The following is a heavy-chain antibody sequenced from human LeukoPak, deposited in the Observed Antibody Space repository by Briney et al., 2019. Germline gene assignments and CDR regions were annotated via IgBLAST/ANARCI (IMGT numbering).Heavy chain of an antibody. CDR3: ARATEGYSTSVVYMDV. Sequence: PSETLSLTCTVSGGSISSSSYYWGWIRQPPGKGLEWIGSIYYSGSTYYNPSLKSRVTISVDTSKNQFSLKLSSVTAADTAVYYCARATEGYSTSVVYMDVWGKGTTVTVSS. V-gene: IGHV4-39*01. J-gene: IGHJ6*03. D-gene: IGHD6-6*01. CDR2: IYYSGST. CDR1: GGSISSSSYY.